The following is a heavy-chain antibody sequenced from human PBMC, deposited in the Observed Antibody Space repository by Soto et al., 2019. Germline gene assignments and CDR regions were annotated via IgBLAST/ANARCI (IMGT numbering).Heavy chain of an antibody. CDR2: TYYRSKWYN. D-gene: IGHD2-2*01. J-gene: IGHJ5*02. Sequence: SQTFSLTCAISGDSVSSNSAAWNWIRQSPSRGLEWLGRTYYRSKWYNDYAVSVKSRITINRDASKNQFCLQLNSVTPEDTAVYYCARDRVKVVPAADNNWLDPWGQGTLVTVSS. V-gene: IGHV6-1*01. CDR1: GDSVSSNSAA. CDR3: ARDRVKVVPAADNNWLDP.